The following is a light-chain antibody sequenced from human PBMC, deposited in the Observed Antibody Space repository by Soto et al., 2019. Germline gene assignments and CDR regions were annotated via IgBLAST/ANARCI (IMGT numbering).Light chain of an antibody. Sequence: EIVLTQSPGPLSLSPGEKATLSCRASQSVRSNYLAWYQQRPGQAPRLLISGASSRATGIPERFSGSGSGTDFTLTISRLEPEDFAVYYCQQYGGSPPLYTFGQGTKLEIK. CDR2: GAS. CDR1: QSVRSNY. V-gene: IGKV3-20*01. J-gene: IGKJ2*01. CDR3: QQYGGSPPLYT.